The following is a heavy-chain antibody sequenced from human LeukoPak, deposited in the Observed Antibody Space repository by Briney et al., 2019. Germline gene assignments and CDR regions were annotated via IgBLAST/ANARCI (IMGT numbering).Heavy chain of an antibody. V-gene: IGHV3-11*04. CDR2: ISGGSSTI. D-gene: IGHD2-2*01. CDR1: GFTFSDYY. Sequence: GGSLRLSRAASGFTFSDYYMSWIRQAPGKGLEWISYISGGSSTIYFADSMRGRFTISRDNAENSLYLQMNSLRAEDTAVYHCATGRSCTTCYLPDYWGQGTLVTASS. J-gene: IGHJ4*02. CDR3: ATGRSCTTCYLPDY.